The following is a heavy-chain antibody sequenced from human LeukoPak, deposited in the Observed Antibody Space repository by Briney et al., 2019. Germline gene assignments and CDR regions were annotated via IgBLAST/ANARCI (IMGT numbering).Heavy chain of an antibody. CDR1: GGSISSYY. CDR3: ARRSDRGYDFDY. V-gene: IGHV4-59*01. D-gene: IGHD5-12*01. CDR2: IYYSGST. J-gene: IGHJ4*02. Sequence: PSETLSLTCTVSGGSISSYYWSWTRQPPGKGLEYIGFIYYSGSTKYNPSLKSRVTISVDTSKNQFSLKLSPVTAADTAVYYCARRSDRGYDFDYWGQGTLVTVSS.